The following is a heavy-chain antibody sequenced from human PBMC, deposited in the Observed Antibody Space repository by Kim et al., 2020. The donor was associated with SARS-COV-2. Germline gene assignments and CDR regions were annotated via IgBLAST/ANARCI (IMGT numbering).Heavy chain of an antibody. CDR3: ARHTAYDSSGYYRFDY. V-gene: IGHV5-10-1*01. J-gene: IGHJ4*02. D-gene: IGHD3-22*01. Sequence: PSFQGHVTISADKSISTAYLQWSSLKASDTAMYYCARHTAYDSSGYYRFDYWGQGTLVTVSS.